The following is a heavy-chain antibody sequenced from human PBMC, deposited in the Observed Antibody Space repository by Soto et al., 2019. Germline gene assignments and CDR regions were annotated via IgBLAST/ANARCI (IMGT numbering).Heavy chain of an antibody. V-gene: IGHV3-23*01. J-gene: IGHJ6*02. CDR3: AKDLWVSGYDYYYYYGMDV. CDR1: GFTFSSYA. D-gene: IGHD5-12*01. Sequence: GESLKISCAASGFTFSSYAMSWVRQAPGKGLEWVSAISGSGGSTYYADSVKGRFTISRDNSKNTLYLQMNSLRAEDTAVYYCAKDLWVSGYDYYYYYGMDVWGQGTTVTVSS. CDR2: ISGSGGST.